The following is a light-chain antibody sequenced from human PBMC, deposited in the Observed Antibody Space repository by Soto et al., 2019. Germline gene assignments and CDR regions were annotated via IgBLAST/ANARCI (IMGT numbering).Light chain of an antibody. CDR3: SSYTSSSTL. Sequence: QSALTQPASVSGSPGQSITISCTGTSSDVGGYNYVSWYQQHPGKAPKLMIYDVSYRPSGVSNRFSGSKSGNTASLTISGLQAEDEADYYCSSYTSSSTLFGGGTKVPVL. J-gene: IGLJ2*01. V-gene: IGLV2-14*03. CDR1: SSDVGGYNY. CDR2: DVS.